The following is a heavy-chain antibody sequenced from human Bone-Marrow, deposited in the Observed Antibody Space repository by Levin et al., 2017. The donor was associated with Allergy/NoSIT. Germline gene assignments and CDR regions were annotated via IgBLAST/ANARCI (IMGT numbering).Heavy chain of an antibody. V-gene: IGHV3-43*01. D-gene: IGHD3-10*01. CDR3: AKGTSTTVRSTMDV. Sequence: GESLKISCAASGFTFDDYTMHWVRQAPGKGLEWVSLISWDGGSTYYADSVKGRFTISRDNSKNSLYLQMNSLRTEDAALYYCAKGTSTTVRSTMDVWGKGSTVTVSS. CDR1: GFTFDDYT. CDR2: ISWDGGST. J-gene: IGHJ6*03.